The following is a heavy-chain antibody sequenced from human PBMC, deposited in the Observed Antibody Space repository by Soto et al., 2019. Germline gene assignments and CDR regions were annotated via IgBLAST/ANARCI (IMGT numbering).Heavy chain of an antibody. CDR2: INPNSGGT. Sequence: QVQLVQSGAEVKKPGASVKVSCKASGYTFSGYYMHWVRQTPGQGFEWMGWINPNSGGTNYAQKFQGRATMTRDTSISTVYMELSSLRSDDTAVYYCVRGVWGSSVHWGQGTLVTVSS. CDR3: VRGVWGSSVH. D-gene: IGHD6-6*01. CDR1: GYTFSGYY. J-gene: IGHJ4*02. V-gene: IGHV1-2*02.